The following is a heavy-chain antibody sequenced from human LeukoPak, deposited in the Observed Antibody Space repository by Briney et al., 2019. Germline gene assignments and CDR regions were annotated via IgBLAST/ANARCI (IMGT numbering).Heavy chain of an antibody. J-gene: IGHJ6*04. CDR1: GSIVSSTY. Sequence: PGGSLRLSCAASGSIVSSTYMSWVRQAPGQGLEWVSVINPGGSTFYSDSVRGRFSISRDSSKNPLYLQMSSLRAEDTAVYYCARAMNGVDVWGKGTTVTVSS. CDR2: INPGGST. V-gene: IGHV3-53*01. CDR3: ARAMNGVDV.